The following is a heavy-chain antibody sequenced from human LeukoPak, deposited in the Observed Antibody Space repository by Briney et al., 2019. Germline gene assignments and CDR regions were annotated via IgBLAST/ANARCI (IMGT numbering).Heavy chain of an antibody. Sequence: GGSPRLSCAASGFTFSSYWMHWVRQAPGKGPVWVSRIKRDGRSTAYAVSVKGRFTISRDNAKNTVSLEMNRLRPEDTAVYYCARDLPYASGSSDAFDIWGQGTMVTVSS. V-gene: IGHV3-74*03. CDR1: GFTFSSYW. CDR2: IKRDGRST. CDR3: ARDLPYASGSSDAFDI. J-gene: IGHJ3*02. D-gene: IGHD3-10*01.